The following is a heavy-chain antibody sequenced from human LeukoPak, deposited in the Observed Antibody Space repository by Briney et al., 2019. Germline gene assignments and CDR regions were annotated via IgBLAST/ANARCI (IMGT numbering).Heavy chain of an antibody. CDR1: GFTFSSYA. CDR3: AREDTAMADY. CDR2: IYSGGST. Sequence: GGSLRLSCAASGFTFSSYAMSWVRQAPGKGLEWVSVIYSGGSTYYADSVKGRFTISRDNSKNTLYLQMNSLRAEDTAVYYCAREDTAMADYWGQGTLVTVSS. D-gene: IGHD5-18*01. J-gene: IGHJ4*02. V-gene: IGHV3-53*01.